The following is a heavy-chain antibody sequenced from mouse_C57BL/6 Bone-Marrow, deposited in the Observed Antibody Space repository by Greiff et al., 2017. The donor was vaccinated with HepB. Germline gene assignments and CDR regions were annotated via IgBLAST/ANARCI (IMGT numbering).Heavy chain of an antibody. CDR2: ISSGGDYI. Sequence: EVKLVESGEGLVKPGGSLNLSCAASGFTFSSYAMSWVRQTPEKRLEWVAYISSGGDYIYYADTVKGRFTISRDNARNTLYLQMSSLKSEDTAMYYCTRESGGPWYSDVWGTGTTVTVSS. CDR3: TRESGGPWYSDV. D-gene: IGHD1-1*02. J-gene: IGHJ1*03. V-gene: IGHV5-9-1*02. CDR1: GFTFSSYA.